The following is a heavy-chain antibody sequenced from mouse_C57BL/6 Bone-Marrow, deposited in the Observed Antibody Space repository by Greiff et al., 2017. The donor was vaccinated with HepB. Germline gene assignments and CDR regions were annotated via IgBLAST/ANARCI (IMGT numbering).Heavy chain of an antibody. CDR2: INPYNGGT. D-gene: IGHD1-1*01. CDR3: ARSWDYYGSSLAWFAY. Sequence: VQLKQSGPVLVKPGASVKMSCKASGYTFTDYYMNWVKQSHGKSLEWIGVINPYNGGTSYNQKFKGKATLTVDKSSSTAYMELNSLTSEDSAVYYCARSWDYYGSSLAWFAYWGQGTLVTVSA. CDR1: GYTFTDYY. J-gene: IGHJ3*01. V-gene: IGHV1-19*01.